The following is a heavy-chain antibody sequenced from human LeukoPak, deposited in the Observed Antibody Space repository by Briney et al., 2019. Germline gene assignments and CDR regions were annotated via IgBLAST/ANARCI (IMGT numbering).Heavy chain of an antibody. CDR3: AVTTVVTRGGFDY. J-gene: IGHJ4*02. V-gene: IGHV1-8*01. Sequence: ASVKVSCKASGYTFTSYDINWVRQATGQGLGWMGWMNPNSGNTGYAQKFQGRVTMTRNTSISTAYMELSSLRSEDTAVYYCAVTTVVTRGGFDYWGQGTLVTVSS. CDR2: MNPNSGNT. CDR1: GYTFTSYD. D-gene: IGHD4-23*01.